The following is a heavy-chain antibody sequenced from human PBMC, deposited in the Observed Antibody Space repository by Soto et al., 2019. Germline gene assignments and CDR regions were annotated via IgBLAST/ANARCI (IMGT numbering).Heavy chain of an antibody. CDR1: GGTFSSYA. Sequence: SVKVSCKASGGTFSSYAISWVRQAPGQGLEWMGGIIPIFGTANYAQKFQGRVTITADESTSTAYMELSSLRSEDTAVYYCARDYYYDSSGYTSRDDAFDIWGQGTMVTVSS. D-gene: IGHD3-22*01. J-gene: IGHJ3*02. CDR2: IIPIFGTA. V-gene: IGHV1-69*13. CDR3: ARDYYYDSSGYTSRDDAFDI.